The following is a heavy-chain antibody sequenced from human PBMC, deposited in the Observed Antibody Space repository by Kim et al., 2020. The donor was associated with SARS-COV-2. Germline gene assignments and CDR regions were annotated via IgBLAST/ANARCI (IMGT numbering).Heavy chain of an antibody. CDR1: GLTFRNYS. V-gene: IGHV3-30*18. CDR2: ISYDGTIQ. Sequence: GGSLRLSCAASGLTFRNYSMHWVRQAPGKGLEWVADISYDGTIQYYGDSVEGRFTISRDNSKNTLYLQMNSLRLEDTAVYYCAKGPIAVVSGGKMWLDPWGQGTLVTVSS. CDR3: AKGPIAVVSGGKMWLDP. D-gene: IGHD2-2*01. J-gene: IGHJ5*02.